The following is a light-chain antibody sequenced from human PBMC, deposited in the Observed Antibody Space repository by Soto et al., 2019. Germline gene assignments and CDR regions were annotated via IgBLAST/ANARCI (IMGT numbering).Light chain of an antibody. CDR2: RAS. CDR1: QSISSNF. V-gene: IGKV3-20*01. CDR3: HHYGSSLPDT. Sequence: VLTQSPGTLSLSPGERGTLSCRASQSISSNFLACYQQKPGLPPRLLIFRASKRAPGIPDRFSGSASGTDTFSGSAFGTDFTLTISRLEPEDFAVYYCHHYGSSLPDTFGQGTKLEIK. J-gene: IGKJ2*01.